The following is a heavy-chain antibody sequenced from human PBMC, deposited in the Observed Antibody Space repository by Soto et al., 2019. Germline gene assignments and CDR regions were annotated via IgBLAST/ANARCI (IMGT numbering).Heavy chain of an antibody. J-gene: IGHJ4*02. Sequence: QVQLVESGGGVVQPGRSLRLSCAASGFTFSADGMHWVRQAPGKGLEWVAVISSDGSEKFYAASVKGRFTISRDNSKDTLYLQMNNLRAEDTAVYYCAKDRSSSWYYFGNWGQGTLVTVSS. V-gene: IGHV3-30*18. D-gene: IGHD6-13*01. CDR2: ISSDGSEK. CDR3: AKDRSSSWYYFGN. CDR1: GFTFSADG.